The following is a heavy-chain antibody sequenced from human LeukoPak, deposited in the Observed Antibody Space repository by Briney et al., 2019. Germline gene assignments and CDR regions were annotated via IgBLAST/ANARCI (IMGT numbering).Heavy chain of an antibody. V-gene: IGHV3-23*01. D-gene: IGHD1-26*01. CDR3: AKADYATTTNYYYMDV. CDR2: ISGSGGST. J-gene: IGHJ6*03. Sequence: GGSLRLSCAASGFNFSSYGMTWVRQAPGKGLEWVSTISGSGGSTYYADSVKGRFTISRDNSKNTLYLQMNSLRAEDTAVYYCAKADYATTTNYYYMDVWGKGTTVTISS. CDR1: GFNFSSYG.